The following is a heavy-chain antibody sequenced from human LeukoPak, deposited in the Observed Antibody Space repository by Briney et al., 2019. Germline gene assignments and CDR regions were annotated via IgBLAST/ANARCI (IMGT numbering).Heavy chain of an antibody. V-gene: IGHV1-2*02. Sequence: GASVKVSCKASGYTFTGYYMHWVRQAPGQGLEWMGWINPNSGGTNYAQKFQGRVTMTRDTSISTAYMELSRLRSDDTAVYYCARDGAWVKHYYDSSGYRYEDDAFDIWGQGTMVTVSS. J-gene: IGHJ3*02. CDR1: GYTFTGYY. CDR3: ARDGAWVKHYYDSSGYRYEDDAFDI. D-gene: IGHD3-22*01. CDR2: INPNSGGT.